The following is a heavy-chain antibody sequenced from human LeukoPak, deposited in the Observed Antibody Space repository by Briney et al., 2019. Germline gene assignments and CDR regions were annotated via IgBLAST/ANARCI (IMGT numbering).Heavy chain of an antibody. CDR1: GGSISSGSYY. Sequence: SETLSLTCTVSGGSISSGSYYWSWIRQPAGKGLEWIGRIYTSGSTNYNPSLKSRVTISVDTSKNQFSLKLSSVTAADTAVYYCARDRYYDSTLNWFDPWGQGTLVTVSS. CDR3: ARDRYYDSTLNWFDP. CDR2: IYTSGST. V-gene: IGHV4-61*02. J-gene: IGHJ5*02. D-gene: IGHD3-22*01.